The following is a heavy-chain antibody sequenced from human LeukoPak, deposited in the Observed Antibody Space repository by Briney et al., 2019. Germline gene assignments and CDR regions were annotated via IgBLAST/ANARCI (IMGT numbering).Heavy chain of an antibody. CDR3: ARRDRSGWYDFDY. Sequence: RGESLTISCKGSGYSFTNYWISWVRQMPGKGLEWMARIDPSDSYTNYSPSFQGRVTISVDKSISTVYLQWSSLKASDTAIYYCARRDRSGWYDFDYWGQGTLVTVSS. J-gene: IGHJ4*02. CDR1: GYSFTNYW. CDR2: IDPSDSYT. V-gene: IGHV5-10-1*01. D-gene: IGHD6-19*01.